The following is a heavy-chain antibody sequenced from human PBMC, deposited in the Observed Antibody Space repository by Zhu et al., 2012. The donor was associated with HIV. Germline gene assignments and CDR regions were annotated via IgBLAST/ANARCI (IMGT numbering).Heavy chain of an antibody. Sequence: QVQLQELGPGLVKPSETLSLTCTVSGGSISSYYWSWIRQPPGKGLEWIGYIYTSGSTNYNPSLKSRVTISVDTSKNQFSLKLSSVTAADTAVYYCARDRGIAVAGSYYYGMDVWGQGTTVTVSS. J-gene: IGHJ6*02. V-gene: IGHV4-4*09. D-gene: IGHD6-19*01. CDR2: IYTSGST. CDR3: ARDRGIAVAGSYYYGMDV. CDR1: GGSISSYY.